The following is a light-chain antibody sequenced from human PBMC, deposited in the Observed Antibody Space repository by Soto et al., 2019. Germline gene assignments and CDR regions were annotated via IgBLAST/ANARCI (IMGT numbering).Light chain of an antibody. J-gene: IGLJ1*01. CDR2: EVS. CDR3: SSYATSGTLYV. V-gene: IGLV2-14*01. Sequence: QSALTQPASVSGSPGQSITIACTGSSSDVGVFNYVSWYQHHPGKAPKLMIYEVSNRPSGVSNRFSGSKTGNTASLTISGLQAEDEADYHCSSYATSGTLYVFGPWTKVTVL. CDR1: SSDVGVFNY.